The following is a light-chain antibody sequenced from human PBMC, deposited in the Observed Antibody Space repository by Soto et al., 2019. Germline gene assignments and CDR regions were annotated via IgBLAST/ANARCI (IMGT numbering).Light chain of an antibody. J-gene: IGKJ4*01. CDR3: QEYDTVRLT. CDR2: GAS. CDR1: QSVSSN. Sequence: EIVMTQSPATLSVSPGERATLSCRASQSVSSNLAWYQQKPGQAPRLLIYGASTRATGIPARFSGSGSGTEFTLTISSLQSEDFAVYYCQEYDTVRLTFGGGTKVDIK. V-gene: IGKV3-15*01.